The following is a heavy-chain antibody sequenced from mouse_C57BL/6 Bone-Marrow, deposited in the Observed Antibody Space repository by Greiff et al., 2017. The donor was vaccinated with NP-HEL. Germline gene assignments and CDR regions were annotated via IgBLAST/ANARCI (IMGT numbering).Heavy chain of an antibody. D-gene: IGHD3-2*02. V-gene: IGHV1-74*01. Sequence: VQLQQPGAELVKPGASVKVSCKASGYTFTRYWMHWVKQRPGQGLEWIGRIHPSDSDTNYNQKFKGKATLTVDKCSSTAYMQRSSLTSENSAVYDCAIEGGSGHTFGYWGEGTLVTVSA. J-gene: IGHJ3*02. CDR3: AIEGGSGHTFGY. CDR2: IHPSDSDT. CDR1: GYTFTRYW.